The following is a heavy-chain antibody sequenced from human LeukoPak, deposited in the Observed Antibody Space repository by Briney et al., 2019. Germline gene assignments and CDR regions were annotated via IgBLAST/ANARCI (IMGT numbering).Heavy chain of an antibody. V-gene: IGHV3-30*02. CDR3: AKDALGYCSSTSCAYFDY. D-gene: IGHD2-2*01. CDR2: IWYGGSNK. J-gene: IGHJ4*02. Sequence: GGSLRLSCAASGFTFSSYGMHWVRQAPGKGLEWVAVIWYGGSNKYYADSVKGRFTISRDNSKNTLYPQMNSLRAEDTAVYYCAKDALGYCSSTSCAYFDYWGQGTLVTVSS. CDR1: GFTFSSYG.